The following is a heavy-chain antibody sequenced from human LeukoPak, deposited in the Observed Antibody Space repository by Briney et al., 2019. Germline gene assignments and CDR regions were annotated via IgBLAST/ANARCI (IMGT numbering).Heavy chain of an antibody. CDR3: ARVRYDFWSGYYGPFDY. CDR2: INHSGST. Sequence: SETLSLTCAVYGGSFSGYYWSWIRQPPGKGLEWIGEINHSGSTNYNPSLKSRVTISVDTSKNQFSLNLSSVTAADTAVYYCARVRYDFWSGYYGPFDYWGQGTLVTVSS. V-gene: IGHV4-34*01. CDR1: GGSFSGYY. J-gene: IGHJ4*02. D-gene: IGHD3-3*01.